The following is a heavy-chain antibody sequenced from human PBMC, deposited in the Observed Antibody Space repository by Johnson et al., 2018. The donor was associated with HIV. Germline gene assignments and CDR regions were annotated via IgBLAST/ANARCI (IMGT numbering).Heavy chain of an antibody. Sequence: QVQLVESGGGVVQPGRSLRLSCAASGFTFSSYAMHWVRQAPGKGLEWVAVISYDGSNKYYADSVKGRFTISRDNSKNTLYLQINSLRAEDTAVYYCARARDYGDYLYPHSGVDAFDIWGQGTMVTVSS. CDR3: ARARDYGDYLYPHSGVDAFDI. D-gene: IGHD4-17*01. V-gene: IGHV3-30-3*01. CDR2: ISYDGSNK. CDR1: GFTFSSYA. J-gene: IGHJ3*02.